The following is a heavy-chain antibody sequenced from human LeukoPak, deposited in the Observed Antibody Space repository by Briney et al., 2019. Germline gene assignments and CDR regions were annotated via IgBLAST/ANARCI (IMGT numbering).Heavy chain of an antibody. CDR3: ARTYYYDSRGYYYVRTQNGGGFDP. CDR2: INPNSGGT. CDR1: GYTFTGYY. V-gene: IGHV1-2*06. D-gene: IGHD3-22*01. Sequence: ASVKVSCKASGYTFTGYYMHWVRQAPGQGLEWMGRINPNSGGTNYAQKFQGRVTMTRDTSISTAYMELSRLRSDDTAVYYCARTYYYDSRGYYYVRTQNGGGFDPWGQGTLVTVSS. J-gene: IGHJ5*02.